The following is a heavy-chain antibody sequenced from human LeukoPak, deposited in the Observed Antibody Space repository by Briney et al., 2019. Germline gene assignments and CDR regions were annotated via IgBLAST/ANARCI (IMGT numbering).Heavy chain of an antibody. J-gene: IGHJ4*02. CDR1: GGSFSGYY. D-gene: IGHD3-22*01. CDR3: ARRIYYDSSSDY. CDR2: IYYSGST. Sequence: SETLSLTCAVYGGSFSGYYWSWIRQPPGKGLEWIGSIYYSGSTYYNPSLKSRVTISVDTSKNQFSLKLSSVTAADTAVYYCARRIYYDSSSDYWGQGTLVTVSS. V-gene: IGHV4-34*01.